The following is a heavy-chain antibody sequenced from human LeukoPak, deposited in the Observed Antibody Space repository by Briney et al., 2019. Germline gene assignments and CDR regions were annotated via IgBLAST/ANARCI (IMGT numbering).Heavy chain of an antibody. CDR2: INHSGST. Sequence: SETLSLTCAVYGGSFGGYYWSWIRQPPGKGLEWIGEINHSGSTNYNPSLKSRVTVSVDASKNQFSLKLSSVTAADTAVYYCARDYYYGMDVWGKGTTVTVSS. V-gene: IGHV4-34*01. CDR3: ARDYYYGMDV. CDR1: GGSFGGYY. J-gene: IGHJ6*04.